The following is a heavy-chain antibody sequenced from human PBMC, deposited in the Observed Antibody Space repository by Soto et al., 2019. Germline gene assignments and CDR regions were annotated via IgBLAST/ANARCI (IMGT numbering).Heavy chain of an antibody. V-gene: IGHV1-69*02. CDR1: GGTFSSYT. D-gene: IGHD2-2*01. J-gene: IGHJ4*02. CDR2: IIPILGIA. CDR3: ARSNIAVVPAAQGGYFDY. Sequence: QVQLVQSGAEVKKPGSSVKVSCKASGGTFSSYTISWVRQDPGQGLEWMGRIIPILGIANYAQKFQGRVTITADKSTSTAYMELSSLRSEDTAVYYCARSNIAVVPAAQGGYFDYWGQGTLVTVSS.